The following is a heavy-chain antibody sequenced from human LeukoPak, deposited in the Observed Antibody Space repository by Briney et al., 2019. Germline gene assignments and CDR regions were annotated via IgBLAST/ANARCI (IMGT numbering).Heavy chain of an antibody. CDR3: ARQTRDGSGSRGYFFDF. D-gene: IGHD3-10*01. J-gene: IGHJ4*02. V-gene: IGHV5-51*01. CDR1: GYSFTSYW. Sequence: GESLKISCKGSGYSFTSYWIGWVRQMPGKGLEWMGIIYPGDSDTRYSPSFQGQVTISADKSISTAYLQWSRLKASDTAIYYCARQTRDGSGSRGYFFDFWGQGTLVTVSS. CDR2: IYPGDSDT.